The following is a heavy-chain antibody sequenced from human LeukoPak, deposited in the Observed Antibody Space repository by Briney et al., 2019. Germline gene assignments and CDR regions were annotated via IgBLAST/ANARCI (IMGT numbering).Heavy chain of an antibody. Sequence: GESLKISCAASGFTFSSYSMNWVRQAPGKGLEWVSSISSSSSYIYYADSVKGRFTISRDNAKNSLYLQMNSLRAEDTAVYYCARDPSGSYWFDYWGQGALVTVSS. CDR3: ARDPSGSYWFDY. CDR1: GFTFSSYS. CDR2: ISSSSSYI. V-gene: IGHV3-21*01. D-gene: IGHD1-26*01. J-gene: IGHJ4*02.